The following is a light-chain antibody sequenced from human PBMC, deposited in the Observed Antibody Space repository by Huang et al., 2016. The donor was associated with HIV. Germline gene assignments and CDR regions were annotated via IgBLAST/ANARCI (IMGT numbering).Light chain of an antibody. V-gene: IGKV4-1*01. CDR1: QSVLYSSNNNNY. CDR3: QQYYSTLYT. Sequence: DIVMTQSPDSLAVSLGERATINGKSSQSVLYSSNNNNYLAWYQQKPGQPPKLLIYWASTRECGVPDRFSGSGSGTDFTLTISSLQAEDVAVYYCQQYYSTLYTFGQGTKLEIK. J-gene: IGKJ2*01. CDR2: WAS.